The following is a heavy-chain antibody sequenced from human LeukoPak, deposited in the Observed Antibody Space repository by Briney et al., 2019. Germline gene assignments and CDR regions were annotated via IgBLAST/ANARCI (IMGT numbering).Heavy chain of an antibody. V-gene: IGHV3-23*01. CDR3: AKHSGYDDDPFDY. D-gene: IGHD5-12*01. Sequence: GGSLRLSCAASGFTFSSYAMRWVRQAPGKGLEWVSAISGSGGSTYYADSVKGRFTISRDNSKNTLYLQMNSLRAEDTAVYYCAKHSGYDDDPFDYWGEGTLVTVSS. CDR2: ISGSGGST. CDR1: GFTFSSYA. J-gene: IGHJ4*02.